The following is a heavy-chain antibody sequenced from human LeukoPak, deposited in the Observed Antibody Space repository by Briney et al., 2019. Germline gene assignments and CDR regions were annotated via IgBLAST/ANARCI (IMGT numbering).Heavy chain of an antibody. Sequence: GGSLRLSCAASGFTFSSYGMHWVRQAPGKGLEWVAFIRYDGSNKHYADAVKGRFTISRDNSKNTLYLQMNSLRAEDTAVYYCAKDYRPHDFWSGLVDYWGQGTLVTVSS. CDR2: IRYDGSNK. D-gene: IGHD3-3*01. V-gene: IGHV3-30*02. CDR1: GFTFSSYG. J-gene: IGHJ4*02. CDR3: AKDYRPHDFWSGLVDY.